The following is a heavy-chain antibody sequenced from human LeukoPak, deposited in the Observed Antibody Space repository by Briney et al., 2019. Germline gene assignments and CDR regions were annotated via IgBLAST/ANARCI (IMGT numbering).Heavy chain of an antibody. V-gene: IGHV1-2*02. CDR3: ARATGLVPAAMGGSNWFDP. CDR2: INPNSGGT. Sequence: GASVKVSCKASGYTFTGYYMHWVRQAPGQGLEWMGWINPNSGGTNYAQKFQGRVTMTRDTSISTAYMELSRLRSDDTAVHYCARATGLVPAAMGGSNWFDPWGQGTLVTVSS. CDR1: GYTFTGYY. D-gene: IGHD2-2*01. J-gene: IGHJ5*02.